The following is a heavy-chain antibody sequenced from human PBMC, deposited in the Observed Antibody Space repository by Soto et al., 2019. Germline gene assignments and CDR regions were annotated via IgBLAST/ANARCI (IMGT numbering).Heavy chain of an antibody. Sequence: GGSRRLSCAASGFTFSSYAMHWVRQAPGKGLEWVAVISYDGSNKYYADSVKGRFTISRDNSKNTLYLQMNSLRAEDTAVYYCARGPPMIVVVKTIDYWGQGTLVTVSS. J-gene: IGHJ4*02. CDR2: ISYDGSNK. D-gene: IGHD3-22*01. CDR3: ARGPPMIVVVKTIDY. V-gene: IGHV3-30-3*01. CDR1: GFTFSSYA.